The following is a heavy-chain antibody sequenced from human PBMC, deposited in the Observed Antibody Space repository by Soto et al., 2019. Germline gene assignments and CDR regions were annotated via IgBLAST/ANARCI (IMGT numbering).Heavy chain of an antibody. CDR1: GGSISSMSYS. CDR2: FYYSENT. J-gene: IGHJ6*02. Sequence: SQTLSLTRSVSGGSISSMSYSWGWIRQPPGKGLEWIGTFYYSENTYYNPSLKSRVTISVDTSKNQFSLKLSSVTAADTAVYYCAKLAGYCSGNSCHGDYAMDVWGQGTTVTVSS. V-gene: IGHV4-39*01. D-gene: IGHD2-2*01. CDR3: AKLAGYCSGNSCHGDYAMDV.